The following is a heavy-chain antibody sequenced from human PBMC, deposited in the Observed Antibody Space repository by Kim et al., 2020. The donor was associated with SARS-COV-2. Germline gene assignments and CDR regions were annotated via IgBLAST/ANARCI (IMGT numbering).Heavy chain of an antibody. CDR2: ISNDGNNK. CDR1: EFTFSSYG. V-gene: IGHV3-30*18. CDR3: SKRGSWGSGLLSYLDY. Sequence: GGSLRLSCAASEFTFSSYGMHWFRQAPGKGLEWVAVISNDGNNKDYADSVKGRFIISRDNSKNTLFLQMNSLTAEDTAVYYCSKRGSWGSGLLSYLDYWGQGTLVTVSS. D-gene: IGHD3-10*01. J-gene: IGHJ4*02.